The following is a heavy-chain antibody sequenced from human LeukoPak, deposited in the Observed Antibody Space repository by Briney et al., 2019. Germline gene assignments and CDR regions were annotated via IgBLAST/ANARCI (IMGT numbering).Heavy chain of an antibody. CDR1: GYTFTGYY. CDR2: INPNSGGT. Sequence: ASVKVSCKASGYTFTGYYMHWVRQAPGQGLEWMGWINPNSGGTNYAQKFQGRVTMTRDTSISTAYMELSRLRSDDTAVYYCARGPYHYDSSGYYDYWGQGTLVTVSS. CDR3: ARGPYHYDSSGYYDY. V-gene: IGHV1-2*02. J-gene: IGHJ4*02. D-gene: IGHD3-22*01.